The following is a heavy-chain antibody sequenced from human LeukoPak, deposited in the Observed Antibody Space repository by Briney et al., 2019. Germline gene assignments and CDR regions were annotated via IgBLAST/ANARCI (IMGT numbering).Heavy chain of an antibody. CDR2: IYYTGST. CDR3: ARHGPYLGRLGWFDP. V-gene: IGHV4-59*08. D-gene: IGHD1-26*01. J-gene: IGHJ5*02. CDR1: SGSISSHY. Sequence: PSETLSLTCTVSSGSISSHYWSWIRQPPGKGLEWIGYIYYTGSTNYNPSLKSRVTISIDTSKNQFSLNLSSVTAADTAVYYCARHGPYLGRLGWFDPWGQGTLVTVSS.